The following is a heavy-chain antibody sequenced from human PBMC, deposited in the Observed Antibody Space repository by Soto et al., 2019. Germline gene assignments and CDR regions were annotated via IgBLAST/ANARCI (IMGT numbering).Heavy chain of an antibody. CDR1: GFTFSSYA. J-gene: IGHJ5*02. Sequence: EVQLLESGGGLVQPGGSLRLSCAASGFTFSSYAMSWVRQAPGKGLEWVSAISGSGGSTYYADSVKGRFTISRDNSKNTLYLQMNSLRAEDTAVYYCAKETRPESYYYGSGSPHGWFDPWGQGTLVTVSS. D-gene: IGHD3-10*01. V-gene: IGHV3-23*01. CDR2: ISGSGGST. CDR3: AKETRPESYYYGSGSPHGWFDP.